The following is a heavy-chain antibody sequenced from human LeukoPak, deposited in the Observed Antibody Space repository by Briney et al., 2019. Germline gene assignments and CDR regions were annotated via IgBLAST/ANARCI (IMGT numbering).Heavy chain of an antibody. Sequence: TTSETLSLTCTVSGGSISSGGYYWSWIRQPPGKGLEWIGYIYHSGSTYYNPSLKSRVTISVDRSKNQFSLKLSSVTAADTAVYYCARRGSSSYYYYMDVWGKGTTVTVSS. CDR1: GGSISSGGYY. J-gene: IGHJ6*03. CDR3: ARRGSSSYYYYMDV. D-gene: IGHD6-6*01. CDR2: IYHSGST. V-gene: IGHV4-30-2*01.